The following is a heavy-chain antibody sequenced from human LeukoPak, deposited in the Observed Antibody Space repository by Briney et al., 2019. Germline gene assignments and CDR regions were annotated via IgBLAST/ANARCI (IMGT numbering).Heavy chain of an antibody. CDR2: IYSGGNI. Sequence: PGGSLRLSCAASGFTVSSTYMSWVRQAPGKGLEWVSVIYSGGNIYYIESVKGLFTISRDTSKNTLYLQMNSLRAEDTAVYFCAGRHCSGGGCYFAGADPFDYWGQGTLVTVSS. J-gene: IGHJ4*02. D-gene: IGHD2-15*01. CDR1: GFTVSSTY. CDR3: AGRHCSGGGCYFAGADPFDY. V-gene: IGHV3-53*01.